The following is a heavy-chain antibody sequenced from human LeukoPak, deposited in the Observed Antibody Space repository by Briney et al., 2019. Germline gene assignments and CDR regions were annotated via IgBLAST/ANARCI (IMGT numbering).Heavy chain of an antibody. Sequence: SETLSLTCTVSSGSVSSRGYFWGWVRQPPGKGLEWIGTTYYSGSTYYSPSLQSRVTISVDTSKNQFSLEVNSVTAADTAVYYRAREGGSRISWNKHSEWGQGTLVTVSS. V-gene: IGHV4-39*07. CDR2: TYYSGST. CDR3: AREGGSRISWNKHSE. D-gene: IGHD1-26*01. J-gene: IGHJ4*02. CDR1: SGSVSSRGYF.